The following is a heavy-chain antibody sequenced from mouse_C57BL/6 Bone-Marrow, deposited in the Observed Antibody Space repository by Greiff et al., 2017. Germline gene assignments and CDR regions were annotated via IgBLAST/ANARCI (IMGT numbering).Heavy chain of an antibody. J-gene: IGHJ3*01. CDR2: ILPGSGRT. V-gene: IGHV1-9*01. Sequence: QVQLQQSGAELMKPGASVKLSCTATGYTFTGYWIEWVKQRPGHGLEWIGEILPGSGRTNYNEKFKGKATFTADTSSNTAYMQLSSLTTEDSAIYYSGRRDGNYWFAYWGQGTLVTVSA. CDR1: GYTFTGYW. CDR3: GRRDGNYWFAY. D-gene: IGHD2-1*01.